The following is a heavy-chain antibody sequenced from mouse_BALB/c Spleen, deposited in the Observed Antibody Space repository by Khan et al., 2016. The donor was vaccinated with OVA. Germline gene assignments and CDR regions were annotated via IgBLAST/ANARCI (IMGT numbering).Heavy chain of an antibody. Sequence: VQLQESGAELVKPGATVKLSCTASGFNFKDSYMHWLKQSPEQGLEWIGRIDPPNGNTKYDPKFQGQATITADTSSNTAYLQLSSLTSEDTADYYCAKMARKWGQGTTVTVSS. CDR1: GFNFKDSY. CDR2: IDPPNGNT. V-gene: IGHV14-3*02. CDR3: AKMARK. J-gene: IGHJ2*01.